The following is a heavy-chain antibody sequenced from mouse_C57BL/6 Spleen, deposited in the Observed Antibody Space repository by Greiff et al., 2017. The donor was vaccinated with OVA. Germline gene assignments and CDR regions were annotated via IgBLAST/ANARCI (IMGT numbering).Heavy chain of an antibody. Sequence: EVMLVESGGGLVQPKGSLKLSCAASGFSFNTYAMNWVRQAPGKGLEWVARIRSKSNNYATYYADSVKDRFTISRDDSESMLYLQMNNLKTEDTAMYYCVRHVYYDYWYFDVWGTGTTVTVSS. CDR3: VRHVYYDYWYFDV. V-gene: IGHV10-1*01. D-gene: IGHD2-4*01. CDR2: IRSKSNNYAT. CDR1: GFSFNTYA. J-gene: IGHJ1*03.